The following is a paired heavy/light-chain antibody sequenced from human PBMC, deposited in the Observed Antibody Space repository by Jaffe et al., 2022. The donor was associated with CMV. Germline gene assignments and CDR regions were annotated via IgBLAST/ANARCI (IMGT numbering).Heavy chain of an antibody. D-gene: IGHD1-26*01. Sequence: EVQLLESGGGLVQPGGSLRLSCAASGFTFSSYAMSWVRQAPGKGLEWVSAISGSGGSTYYADSVKGRFTISRDNSKNTLYLQMNSLRAEDTAVYYCAKIGVGATGILPNGIIYFQHWGQGTLVTVSS. V-gene: IGHV3-23*01. CDR1: GFTFSSYA. CDR3: AKIGVGATGILPNGIIYFQH. CDR2: ISGSGGST. J-gene: IGHJ1*01.
Light chain of an antibody. CDR3: QQRSNWPIT. Sequence: EIVLTQSPATLSLSPGERATLSCRASQSVSSYLAWYQQKPGQAPRLLIYDASNRATGIPARFSGSGSGTDFTLTISSLEPEDFAVYYCQQRSNWPITFGQGTRLEIK. V-gene: IGKV3-11*01. J-gene: IGKJ5*01. CDR2: DAS. CDR1: QSVSSY.